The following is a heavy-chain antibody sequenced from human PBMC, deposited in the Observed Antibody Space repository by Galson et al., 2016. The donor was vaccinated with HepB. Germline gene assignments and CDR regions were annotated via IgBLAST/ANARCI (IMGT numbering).Heavy chain of an antibody. CDR3: AKRHEYCPPVGCSVDS. J-gene: IGHJ4*02. CDR1: GFTFNRRG. CDR2: DSMDGRRK. Sequence: SLRLSCAASGFTFNRRGMHWVRQAPGKGLEWVAADSMDGRRKFYADSVKGRFTISSDNSNNMLFLQMSSLRVDDTAVYYCAKRHEYCPPVGCSVDSWGQGTLGSVSS. D-gene: IGHD2/OR15-2a*01. V-gene: IGHV3-30*18.